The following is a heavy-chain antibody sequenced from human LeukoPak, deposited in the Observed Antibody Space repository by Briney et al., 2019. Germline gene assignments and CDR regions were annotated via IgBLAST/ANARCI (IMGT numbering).Heavy chain of an antibody. CDR2: IRFDGTNK. CDR3: ARGTSAFDI. Sequence: PGGSLRLSCAASGFTFSSYGMHWVRQAPGKGLEWVAFIRFDGTNKYYADSVKGRFTISRDNSKNTLYLQMNSLRSEDTAVYYCARGTSAFDIWGQGTMVTVSS. V-gene: IGHV3-30*02. D-gene: IGHD2-2*01. CDR1: GFTFSSYG. J-gene: IGHJ3*02.